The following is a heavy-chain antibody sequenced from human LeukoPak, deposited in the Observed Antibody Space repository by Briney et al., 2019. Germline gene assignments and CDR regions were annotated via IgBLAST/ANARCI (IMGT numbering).Heavy chain of an antibody. J-gene: IGHJ4*02. CDR2: IIPIFGIA. Sequence: SVKVSCKASGGTFSSYAISWVRQAPGQGLEWMGRIIPIFGIANYAQKFQGRVTITADKSTSTAYMELGSLRSEDTAVYYCAREYYYDSSGYYRDWGQGTLVTVSS. V-gene: IGHV1-69*04. D-gene: IGHD3-22*01. CDR3: AREYYYDSSGYYRD. CDR1: GGTFSSYA.